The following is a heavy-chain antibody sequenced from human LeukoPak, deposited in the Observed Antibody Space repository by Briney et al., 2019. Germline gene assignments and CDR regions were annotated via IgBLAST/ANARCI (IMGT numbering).Heavy chain of an antibody. J-gene: IGHJ4*02. D-gene: IGHD6-19*01. CDR3: AGSIAVAGIDY. CDR2: IYYSGST. Sequence: PSETLSLTCTVSGGSISSYYWSWIRQPPGKGLEWIWYIYYSGSTNYNPSLKSRVTISVDTSKNQFSLKLSSVTAADTAVYYCAGSIAVAGIDYWGQGTLVTVSS. CDR1: GGSISSYY. V-gene: IGHV4-59*01.